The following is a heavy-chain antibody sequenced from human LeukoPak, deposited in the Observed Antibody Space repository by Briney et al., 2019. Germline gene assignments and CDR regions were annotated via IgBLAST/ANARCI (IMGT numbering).Heavy chain of an antibody. CDR1: GFTFSSYW. J-gene: IGHJ4*02. Sequence: GGSLRLSCAASGFTFSSYWMHWVRHAPGKGLVWVSRINSDGSSTSYADSVKGRFAISRDNAKNTLYLQMNSLRAEDTAVYYCARESVHWYGDYRYHDYWGQGTLVTVSS. V-gene: IGHV3-74*01. D-gene: IGHD4-17*01. CDR2: INSDGSST. CDR3: ARESVHWYGDYRYHDY.